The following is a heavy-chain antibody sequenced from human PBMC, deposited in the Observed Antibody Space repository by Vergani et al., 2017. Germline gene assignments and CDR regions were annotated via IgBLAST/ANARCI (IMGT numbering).Heavy chain of an antibody. CDR3: ARDYRRGSSWYFGPPSSYYYYYMDV. CDR2: IIPIFGTA. Sequence: QVQLVQSGAEVKKPGSSVKVSCKASGGTFSSYAISWVRQAPGQGLEWIGGIIPIFGTANYAQKFQGRVTITADESTSTAYMELSSLRSEDTAVYYCARDYRRGSSWYFGPPSSYYYYYMDVWGKGTTVTVSS. J-gene: IGHJ6*03. D-gene: IGHD6-13*01. CDR1: GGTFSSYA. V-gene: IGHV1-69*01.